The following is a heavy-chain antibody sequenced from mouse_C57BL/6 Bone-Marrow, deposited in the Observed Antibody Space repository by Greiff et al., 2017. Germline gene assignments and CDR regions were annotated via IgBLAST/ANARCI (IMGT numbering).Heavy chain of an antibody. CDR3: AREVRGDYDSFDY. Sequence: QVQLKQPGAELVKPGASVKLSCKASGYTFTSYWMHWVKQRPGQGLEWIGMIHPNSGSTNYNEKFKSKATLTVDKSSSTAYMQLSSLTSEDSAVYYCAREVRGDYDSFDYWGQGTTLTVSS. CDR2: IHPNSGST. D-gene: IGHD2-4*01. V-gene: IGHV1-64*01. CDR1: GYTFTSYW. J-gene: IGHJ2*01.